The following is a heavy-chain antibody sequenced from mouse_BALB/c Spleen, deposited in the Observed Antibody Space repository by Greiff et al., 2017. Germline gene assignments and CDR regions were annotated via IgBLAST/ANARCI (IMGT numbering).Heavy chain of an antibody. CDR2: ISNGGGST. CDR3: ASYSDYAMDY. Sequence: EVMLVESGGGLVQPGGSLKLSCAASGFTFSSYTMSWVRQTPEKRLEWVAYISNGGGSTYYPDTVKGRFTISRDNAKNTLYLQMSSLKSEDTAMYYCASYSDYAMDYWGQGTSVTVSS. CDR1: GFTFSSYT. J-gene: IGHJ4*01. V-gene: IGHV5-12-2*01. D-gene: IGHD2-1*01.